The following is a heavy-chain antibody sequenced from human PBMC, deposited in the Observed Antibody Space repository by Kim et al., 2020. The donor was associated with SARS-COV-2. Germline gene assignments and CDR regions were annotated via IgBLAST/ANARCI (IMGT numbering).Heavy chain of an antibody. D-gene: IGHD5-18*01. CDR3: VRDHNYALDY. CDR1: GFSFSRYT. V-gene: IGHV3-48*01. J-gene: IGHJ4*02. CDR2: ISGGGDST. Sequence: GGSLRLSCEASGFSFSRYTMNWVRQAPGKGLEWISYISGGGDSTKYAESVKGRFTMSRDNAKNSLYLQMNSLRGEDTAVYYCVRDHNYALDYWGQGILVPVSS.